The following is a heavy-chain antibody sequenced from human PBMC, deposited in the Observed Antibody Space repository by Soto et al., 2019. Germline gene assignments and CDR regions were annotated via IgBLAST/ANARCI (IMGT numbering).Heavy chain of an antibody. J-gene: IGHJ5*02. CDR3: ARSRTMVRGVIIFDP. CDR1: SGSISSSNW. V-gene: IGHV4-4*02. D-gene: IGHD3-10*01. CDR2: IYHSGST. Sequence: QVQLQESGPGLVKPSGTLSLTCAVSSGSISSSNWWSWVRQPPGKGLEWIGEIYHSGSTNYNPSLHSRVTISVDKSKNQFSLQLSSVTATDTAVYYCARSRTMVRGVIIFDPWGQGTLVTVSS.